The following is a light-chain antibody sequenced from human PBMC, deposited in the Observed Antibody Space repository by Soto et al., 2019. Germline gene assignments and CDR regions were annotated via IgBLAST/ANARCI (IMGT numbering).Light chain of an antibody. CDR3: SSYGGFNNVL. Sequence: QSALTQPPSASGSPGQSVTISCTGTNSDIGAYNYVSWYRQYPDKAPKLLVYQVTKRPSGVPDRFSGSKSGNTAALTVSGLQAEDEAVYYCSSYGGFNNVLFGGGTKLTVL. CDR2: QVT. V-gene: IGLV2-8*01. J-gene: IGLJ2*01. CDR1: NSDIGAYNY.